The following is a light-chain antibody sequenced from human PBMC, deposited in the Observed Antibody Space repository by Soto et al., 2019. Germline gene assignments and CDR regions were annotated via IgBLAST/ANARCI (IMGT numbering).Light chain of an antibody. Sequence: EIVMTQSPATLSLSPGVRATFSCRASQSVSRFVAWYQQKPGQAPRLLIYEASNRATGIPARFSGSGSETDLDFTLTISSLEPEDFAVYYCQQRAHWPPSLGGGTKVEIK. CDR3: QQRAHWPPS. CDR2: EAS. J-gene: IGKJ4*01. CDR1: QSVSRF. V-gene: IGKV3-11*01.